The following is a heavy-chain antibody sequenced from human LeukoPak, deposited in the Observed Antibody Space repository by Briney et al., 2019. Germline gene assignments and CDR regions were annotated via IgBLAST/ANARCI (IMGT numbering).Heavy chain of an antibody. CDR2: IYYSGST. D-gene: IGHD3-10*01. Sequence: PSETLSLTCTDSGGSISSGGYYWSWIRQHPGKGLEWIGYIYYSGSTYYNPSLKSRVTISVDTSKNQFSLKLSSVTAADTAVYYCARDDGVSLEGHFFDYWGQEPWSPSPQ. V-gene: IGHV4-31*03. J-gene: IGHJ4*01. CDR3: ARDDGVSLEGHFFDY. CDR1: GGSISSGGYY.